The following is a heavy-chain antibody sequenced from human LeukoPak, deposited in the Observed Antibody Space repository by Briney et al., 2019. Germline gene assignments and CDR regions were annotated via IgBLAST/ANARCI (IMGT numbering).Heavy chain of an antibody. CDR2: IKQDGSEK. CDR1: GFTFSSYW. CDR3: ASSTVTTWATAFDI. V-gene: IGHV3-7*01. J-gene: IGHJ3*02. Sequence: GGSLRLSCAASGFTFSSYWMSWVRQAPGKGLEWVTNIKQDGSEKYYVDSVKGRFTISRDNAKNSLYLQMNSLRAEDTAVYYCASSTVTTWATAFDIWGQGTMVTVSS. D-gene: IGHD4-17*01.